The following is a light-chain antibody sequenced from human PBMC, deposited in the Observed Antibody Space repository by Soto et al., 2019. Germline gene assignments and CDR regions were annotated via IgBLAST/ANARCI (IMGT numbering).Light chain of an antibody. Sequence: QPVLTQPPSVSGAPGQRVTISCTGSSSNIGAGYDVHWYQQLPGTAPKLLIYGNSNRPSGVPDRFSGSKSGTSASLAITGLQAEDEADYYCQSYDSSLSAWDVFGTGTKVTVL. CDR3: QSYDSSLSAWDV. CDR1: SSNIGAGYD. V-gene: IGLV1-40*01. CDR2: GNS. J-gene: IGLJ1*01.